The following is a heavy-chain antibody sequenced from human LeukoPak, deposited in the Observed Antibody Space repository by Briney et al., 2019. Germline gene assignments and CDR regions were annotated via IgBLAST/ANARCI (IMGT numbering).Heavy chain of an antibody. Sequence: GASVKVSCKASGGTFSSYAISWVRQAPGQGLEWMGRIIPIFGIANYAQKFQGRDTITADKSTSTAYMELSSLRSEDTAVYYCARPYDSSGYAGDFHAFDIWGQGTMVTVSS. CDR3: ARPYDSSGYAGDFHAFDI. V-gene: IGHV1-69*04. CDR1: GGTFSSYA. D-gene: IGHD3-22*01. J-gene: IGHJ3*02. CDR2: IIPIFGIA.